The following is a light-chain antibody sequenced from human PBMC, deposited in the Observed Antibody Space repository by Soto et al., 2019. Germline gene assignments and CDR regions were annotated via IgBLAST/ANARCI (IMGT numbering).Light chain of an antibody. CDR2: GAS. J-gene: IGKJ1*01. Sequence: EIVMTQSPATLSVSPGEGATVSCRASQSVSSNLAWYQQKPGQAPRVLIFGASNRATGIPDRFSGSGSGTDFTLTISRLEPEDFAMYYCQQYAGSPRTFGQGTTVEIK. V-gene: IGKV3-20*01. CDR3: QQYAGSPRT. CDR1: QSVSSN.